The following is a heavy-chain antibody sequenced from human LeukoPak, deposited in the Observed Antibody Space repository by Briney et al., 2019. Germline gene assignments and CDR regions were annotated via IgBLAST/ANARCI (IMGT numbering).Heavy chain of an antibody. CDR1: GFTVSSNY. V-gene: IGHV3-53*01. CDR3: AREKHSSGWSYYYYYGMDV. J-gene: IGHJ6*02. Sequence: PGGSLRLSCAASGFTVSSNYMSWVRQAPGKGLEWVSVIYSGGSTYYADSVKGRFTISRDNSKNTLYLQMNSLRAEDTAVYYCAREKHSSGWSYYYYYGMDVWGQGTTVTVSS. CDR2: IYSGGST. D-gene: IGHD6-19*01.